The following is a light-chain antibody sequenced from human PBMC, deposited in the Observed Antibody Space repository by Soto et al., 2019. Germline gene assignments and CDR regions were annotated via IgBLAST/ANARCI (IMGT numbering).Light chain of an antibody. Sequence: EIQRTQSPACLSASLGHKITITCRASQSISRYLNWYQQKPGKAPNLLIYVASSLQSEVPSRFSGSGSGTDFTLTITSLQPEDFATYYCQQYDTLPVTLGQGTRLEIK. CDR3: QQYDTLPVT. CDR2: VAS. V-gene: IGKV1-39*01. J-gene: IGKJ5*01. CDR1: QSISRY.